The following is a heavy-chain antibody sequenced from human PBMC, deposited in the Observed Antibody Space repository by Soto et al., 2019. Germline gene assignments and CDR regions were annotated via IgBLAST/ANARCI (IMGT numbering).Heavy chain of an antibody. CDR3: AKDHRGAARRIDY. D-gene: IGHD6-6*01. Sequence: PGGSLRLSCAASGFTFSSDAMSWVRQAPGKGLEWVSAISGSGGSTYYADSVKGRFTISGDNSKNTLYLQMNSLRAEDTAVYYCAKDHRGAARRIDYWGQGTLVTVSS. CDR2: ISGSGGST. J-gene: IGHJ4*02. V-gene: IGHV3-23*01. CDR1: GFTFSSDA.